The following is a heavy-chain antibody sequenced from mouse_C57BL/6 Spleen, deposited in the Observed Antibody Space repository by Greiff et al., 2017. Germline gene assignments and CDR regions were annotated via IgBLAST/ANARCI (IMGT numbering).Heavy chain of an antibody. CDR2: IDPSDSYT. Sequence: QVQLQQPGAELVKPGASVKLSCKASGYTFTSYWMQWVKQRPGQGLEWIGEIDPSDSYTNYNQKFKGKATLTVDTSSSTAYMQLSSLTSEDSAVYYCARGLYYGYGGFAYWGQGTLVTVSA. V-gene: IGHV1-50*01. CDR3: ARGLYYGYGGFAY. CDR1: GYTFTSYW. J-gene: IGHJ3*01. D-gene: IGHD2-2*01.